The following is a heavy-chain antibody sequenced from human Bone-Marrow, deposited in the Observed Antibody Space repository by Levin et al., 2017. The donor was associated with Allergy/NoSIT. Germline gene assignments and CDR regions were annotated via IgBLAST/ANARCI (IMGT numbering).Heavy chain of an antibody. V-gene: IGHV3-74*01. CDR3: VRDRPRSSVNFEV. Sequence: GGSLRLSCAASGFNFSSFWMHWVRQAPGKGLVWVSRIGSDETYTAYADSVKGRFTVSRDNAKNTLYLQMNSLTVEDTAVYYCVRDRPRSSVNFEVWGRGTLITVSS. CDR1: GFNFSSFW. J-gene: IGHJ2*01. CDR2: IGSDETYT. D-gene: IGHD3-10*01.